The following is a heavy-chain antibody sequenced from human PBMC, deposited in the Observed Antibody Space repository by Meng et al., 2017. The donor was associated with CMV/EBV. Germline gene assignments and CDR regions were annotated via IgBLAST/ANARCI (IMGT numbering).Heavy chain of an antibody. J-gene: IGHJ4*02. CDR3: ALSYYYGSSGYYYY. V-gene: IGHV1-69*01. Sequence: KASGGTFSSYAISWVRQAPGQGLEWMGGIIPIFGTANYAQKFQGRVTITADESTSTAYMELSSLRSEDTAVYYCALSYYYGSSGYYYYWGQGTLVTVSS. D-gene: IGHD3-22*01. CDR1: GGTFSSYA. CDR2: IIPIFGTA.